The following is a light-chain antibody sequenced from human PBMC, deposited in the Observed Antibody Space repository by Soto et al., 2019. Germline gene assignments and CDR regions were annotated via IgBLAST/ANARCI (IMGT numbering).Light chain of an antibody. CDR3: QQSYSTPIT. CDR2: AAT. Sequence: DIQMTQSPSSLSASVGDTVTITCRASQSIRSRLNWYQQKPGKAPNLLIYAATSLQSGVPSRFSGGGSGTDFTLTVSSLQPEDFATYYCQQSYSTPITFGQGTRLEI. V-gene: IGKV1-39*01. J-gene: IGKJ5*01. CDR1: QSIRSR.